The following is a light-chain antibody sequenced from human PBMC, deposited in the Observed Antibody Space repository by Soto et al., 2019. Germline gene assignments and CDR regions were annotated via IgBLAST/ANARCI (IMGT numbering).Light chain of an antibody. CDR1: QSITTN. V-gene: IGKV3-11*01. J-gene: IGKJ5*01. CDR2: DAS. Sequence: EIVMTQSPATLSVSPGERATLSCRASQSITTNLVWYQQKAGQAPRLLIYDASTRATGIPARFSGSGSGTDFTLTISSLEPEDFAVYYCQQRSNWPITFGQGTRLEIK. CDR3: QQRSNWPIT.